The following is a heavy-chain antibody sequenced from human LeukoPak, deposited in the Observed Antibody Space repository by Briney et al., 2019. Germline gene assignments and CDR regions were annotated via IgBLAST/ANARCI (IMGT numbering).Heavy chain of an antibody. CDR1: GFTFSSYA. D-gene: IGHD1-7*01. CDR3: ARGTTGTTVAYGYSLDS. J-gene: IGHJ4*02. Sequence: GGSLRLSCAASGFTFSSYAMSWVRQAPGKGLEWVSAISGSGGSTYYADSVKGRFTISRDNSKNTLYLQMSSLRAEDTAVYYCARGTTGTTVAYGYSLDSWGQGTLVTVSS. V-gene: IGHV3-23*01. CDR2: ISGSGGST.